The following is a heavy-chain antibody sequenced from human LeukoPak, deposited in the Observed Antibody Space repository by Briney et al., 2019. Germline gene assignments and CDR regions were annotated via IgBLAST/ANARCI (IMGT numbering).Heavy chain of an antibody. Sequence: SETLSLTCTVSGGSISSYYWSWIRQPPGKGLEWIGDIYYSGSTNYNPSLKSRVTISVDTSKNQFSLRLSSVTAADTAVYYCARVRAYCGGDCYPYYFEYWGQGTLVTVSS. CDR2: IYYSGST. CDR3: ARVRAYCGGDCYPYYFEY. CDR1: GGSISSYY. J-gene: IGHJ4*02. D-gene: IGHD2-21*02. V-gene: IGHV4-59*01.